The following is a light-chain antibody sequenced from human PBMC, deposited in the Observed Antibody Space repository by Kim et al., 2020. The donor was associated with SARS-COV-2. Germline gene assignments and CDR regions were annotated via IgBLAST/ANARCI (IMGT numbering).Light chain of an antibody. V-gene: IGLV6-57*03. CDR3: QSYNRDNVI. J-gene: IGLJ2*01. CDR2: EDD. CDR1: SGSIDDNY. Sequence: GKTVTISGTRSSGSIDDNYVQWYQQRPGGVPTTVIYEDDQRPSGVSDRFSGSIDNSSNSASLTISGLRTEDEADYYCQSYNRDNVIFGGGTKLTVL.